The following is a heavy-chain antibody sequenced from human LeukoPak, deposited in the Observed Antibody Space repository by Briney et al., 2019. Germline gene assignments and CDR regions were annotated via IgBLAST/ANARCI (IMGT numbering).Heavy chain of an antibody. V-gene: IGHV3-7*01. CDR1: GFTFSSYW. J-gene: IGHJ6*02. Sequence: PGGSLRLSCAASGFTFSSYWMNWVRQAPGKGLEWVANIKQDGSEKYYVDSVKGRFTISRDNAKNSLYLQMNSLRAEDTAVYYCAREEHYDFWSGYYYYYGMDVWGQGTTVTVSS. CDR3: AREEHYDFWSGYYYYYGMDV. CDR2: IKQDGSEK. D-gene: IGHD3-3*01.